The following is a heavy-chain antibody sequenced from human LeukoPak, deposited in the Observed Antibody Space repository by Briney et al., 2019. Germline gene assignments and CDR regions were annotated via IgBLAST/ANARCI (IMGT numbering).Heavy chain of an antibody. CDR3: ARGGRDANNEREYDH. CDR1: GGSISYYY. V-gene: IGHV4-4*07. Sequence: SETLSLTCTVSGGSISYYYWTWIRQPAGKGLEWIGRINTSGSTNYNPSLRSRVTMSVDTSKNQFSLKLSSVTAADTAVYYCARGGRDANNEREYDHWGQGTLVTVSS. CDR2: INTSGST. J-gene: IGHJ4*02. D-gene: IGHD1/OR15-1a*01.